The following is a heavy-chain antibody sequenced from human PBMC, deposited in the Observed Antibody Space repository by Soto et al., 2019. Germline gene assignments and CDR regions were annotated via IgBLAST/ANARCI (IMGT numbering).Heavy chain of an antibody. J-gene: IGHJ6*02. CDR2: IYHSRST. V-gene: IGHV4-4*02. CDR3: ASHGGRFVMDV. Sequence: QVQLQESGPGLVKPSGTLSLTCAVSGGSISSSNWWSWVRQPPGKGLEWIGEIYHSRSTNYNPSPTSRVPISVEKSKNQFSLKLSFVTAADTALYYYASHGGRFVMDVWGQGTTVTVSS. CDR1: GGSISSSNW. D-gene: IGHD1-26*01.